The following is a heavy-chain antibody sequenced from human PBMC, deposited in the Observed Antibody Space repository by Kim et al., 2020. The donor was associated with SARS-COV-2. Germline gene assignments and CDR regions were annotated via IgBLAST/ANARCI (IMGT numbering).Heavy chain of an antibody. D-gene: IGHD3-22*01. CDR3: ATDSGYYTFQQ. CDR2: KI. Sequence: KIDYADSGKGRFTISRDNPKNSVYLQMNSLRAEDTAVYYCATDSGYYTFQQWGQGTLVTVSS. V-gene: IGHV3-48*03. J-gene: IGHJ1*01.